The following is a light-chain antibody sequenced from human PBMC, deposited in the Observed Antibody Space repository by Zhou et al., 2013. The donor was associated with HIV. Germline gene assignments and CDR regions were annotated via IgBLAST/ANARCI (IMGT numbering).Light chain of an antibody. J-gene: IGKJ1*01. CDR1: QDISNF. CDR3: QKYDSTPRT. Sequence: DMQMTQSPSSLSASVGDRVTITCRASQDISNFVAWYQHHPGNVPKLLIYASSTLKSGAPSRFSGSGSDTHFTLTISSLQPEDVAVYYCQKYDSTPRTFGQGTKVEI. CDR2: ASS. V-gene: IGKV1-27*01.